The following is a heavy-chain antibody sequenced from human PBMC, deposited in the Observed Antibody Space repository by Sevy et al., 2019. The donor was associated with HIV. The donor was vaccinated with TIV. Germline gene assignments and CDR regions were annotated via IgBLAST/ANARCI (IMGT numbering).Heavy chain of an antibody. Sequence: GGSLRLSCAASGFTVSNNYMSWVRQAPGKGLEWVSVIYRGGSTYYADSMKGRFTISRDNSKNTLYLQMNSLRVEDTAVYYCARDGTKQWLAGGGTFDIRGQGTMVTVSS. CDR2: IYRGGST. J-gene: IGHJ3*02. CDR3: ARDGTKQWLAGGGTFDI. V-gene: IGHV3-53*01. D-gene: IGHD6-19*01. CDR1: GFTVSNNY.